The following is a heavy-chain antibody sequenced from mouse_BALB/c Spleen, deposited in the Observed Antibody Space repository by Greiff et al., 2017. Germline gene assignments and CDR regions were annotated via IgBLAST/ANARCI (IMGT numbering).Heavy chain of an antibody. CDR2: IYPGSGNT. J-gene: IGHJ4*01. CDR3: ARWGYGNYDAMDY. Sequence: VKLMESGAELARPGASVKLSCKASGYTFTDYYINWVKQRPGQGLEWIGEIYPGSGNTYYNEKFKGKATLTADKSSSTAYMQLSSLTSEDSAVYFCARWGYGNYDAMDYWGQGTSVTVSS. D-gene: IGHD2-1*01. V-gene: IGHV1-77*01. CDR1: GYTFTDYY.